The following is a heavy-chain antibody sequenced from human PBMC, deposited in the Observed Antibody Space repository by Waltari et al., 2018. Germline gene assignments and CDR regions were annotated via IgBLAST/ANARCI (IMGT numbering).Heavy chain of an antibody. CDR3: ARGYYYDSSGYYPTDAFDI. V-gene: IGHV1-69*01. CDR1: GGTFSSYA. D-gene: IGHD3-22*01. CDR2: IIPIFGTA. Sequence: QVQLVQSGAEVKKPGSSVKVSCKASGGTFSSYAISWVRQAPGQGLEWMGGIIPIFGTANDAQKCQGRVTITADESTSTAYMELSSLRSEDTAVYYCARGYYYDSSGYYPTDAFDIWGQGTMVTVSS. J-gene: IGHJ3*02.